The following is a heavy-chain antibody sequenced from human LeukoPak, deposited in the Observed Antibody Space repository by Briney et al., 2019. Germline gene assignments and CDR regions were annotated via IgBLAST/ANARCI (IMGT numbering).Heavy chain of an antibody. D-gene: IGHD3-16*01. CDR3: ARAITFGGVVSDY. V-gene: IGHV4-31*03. CDR2: IYYSGST. Sequence: PSETLSLTCTVSGGSISSGGYYWSWIRQHPGKGLEWIGYIYYSGSTYYNPSLKSRVTISVDTSKNQFSLKLSSVTAADTAVYYCARAITFGGVVSDYWGQGTLVTVSS. J-gene: IGHJ4*02. CDR1: GGSISSGGYY.